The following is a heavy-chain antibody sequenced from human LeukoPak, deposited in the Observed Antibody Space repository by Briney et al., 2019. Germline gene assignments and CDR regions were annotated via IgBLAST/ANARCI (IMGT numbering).Heavy chain of an antibody. CDR1: GFTFGKYW. V-gene: IGHV3-7*03. CDR2: IKLDGSEK. J-gene: IGHJ4*02. Sequence: GGSLRLSCVASGFTFGKYWMSWVRQASGKGLEWVANIKLDGSEKNYVDSVRGRFAISRDNTKNSLYLQMNSLRVEDTAVFYCARDQYDTWSRRGNFDSWGQGTLVIVSS. CDR3: ARDQYDTWSRRGNFDS. D-gene: IGHD3-3*01.